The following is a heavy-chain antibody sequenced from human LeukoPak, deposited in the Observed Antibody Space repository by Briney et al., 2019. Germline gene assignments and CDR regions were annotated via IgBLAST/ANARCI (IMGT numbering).Heavy chain of an antibody. CDR3: AKYLSRALDH. D-gene: IGHD2/OR15-2a*01. J-gene: IGHJ4*02. CDR1: GFTFSSYA. V-gene: IGHV3-33*06. Sequence: GGSLRLSCAASGFTFSSYAMHWVRQAPGKGLEWVAVIWYDGSNKYYADSVKGRFTISRENSKNTLYLQMNSLRVEDTAVYYCAKYLSRALDHWGQGTLVTVSS. CDR2: IWYDGSNK.